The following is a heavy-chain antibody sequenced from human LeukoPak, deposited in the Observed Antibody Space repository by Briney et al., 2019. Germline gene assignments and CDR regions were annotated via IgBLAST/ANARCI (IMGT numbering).Heavy chain of an antibody. D-gene: IGHD4-23*01. CDR2: IYYSGST. V-gene: IGHV4-61*01. Sequence: SETLSLTCTVSGGSVSSGSYYWSWIRQPPGKGLEWIGYIYYSGSTNYNPSLKSRVTISVDTSKNQFSLKLSSVTAADTAVYYCARDWADYGGNSGDLSWFGPWGQGTLVTVSS. CDR1: GGSVSSGSYY. CDR3: ARDWADYGGNSGDLSWFGP. J-gene: IGHJ5*02.